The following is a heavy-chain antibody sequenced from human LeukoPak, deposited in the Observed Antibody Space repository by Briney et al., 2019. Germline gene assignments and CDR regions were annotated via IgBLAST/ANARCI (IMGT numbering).Heavy chain of an antibody. J-gene: IGHJ4*02. D-gene: IGHD1-26*01. CDR2: IYPGDSDT. CDR3: ARHRDRGRVGASPWSDY. V-gene: IGHV5-51*01. CDR1: GYSFTSYW. Sequence: GESLKISCKGSGYSFTSYWIGWVRQMPGKGLEWMGIIYPGDSDTRYSPSFQGQVTISADKSISTAYLQWSSLKASGTAMYYCARHRDRGRVGASPWSDYWDQGTLVTVSS.